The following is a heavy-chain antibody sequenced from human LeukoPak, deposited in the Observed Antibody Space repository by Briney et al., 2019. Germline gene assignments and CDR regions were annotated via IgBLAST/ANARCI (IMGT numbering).Heavy chain of an antibody. CDR3: ARDGPVGIGAPWPLDYFDY. V-gene: IGHV3-21*01. Sequence: PGGSLRLSCAASGFTFSSYSMNWVRQAPGKGLEWVSSISSSSSYIYYADSVKGRFTISRDNAKNSLYLQMNSLRAEDTAVYYCARDGPVGIGAPWPLDYFDYWGQGTLVTVSS. CDR1: GFTFSSYS. J-gene: IGHJ4*02. D-gene: IGHD2-21*01. CDR2: ISSSSSYI.